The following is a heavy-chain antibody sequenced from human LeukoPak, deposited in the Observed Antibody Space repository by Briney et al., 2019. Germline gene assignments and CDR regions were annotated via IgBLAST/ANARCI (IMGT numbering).Heavy chain of an antibody. Sequence: PSETLSLTCTVSGGSISSYYWSWIRQPPGKGLEWIGYIYYSGSTNYNLSLKSRVTISVDTSKNQFSLKLSSVTAADTAVYYCARHSPAYYDFWSGYYTPWGFDYWGQGTLVTVSS. J-gene: IGHJ4*02. D-gene: IGHD3-3*01. CDR1: GGSISSYY. CDR3: ARHSPAYYDFWSGYYTPWGFDY. V-gene: IGHV4-59*01. CDR2: IYYSGST.